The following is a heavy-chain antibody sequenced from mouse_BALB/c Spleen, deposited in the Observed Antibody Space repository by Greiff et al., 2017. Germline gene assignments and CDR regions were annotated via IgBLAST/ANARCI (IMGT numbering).Heavy chain of an antibody. CDR1: GFTFSSYA. D-gene: IGHD2-14*01. CDR3: ARGRDRYGYAMDY. V-gene: IGHV5-9-4*01. J-gene: IGHJ4*01. Sequence: EVQGVESGGGLVKPGGSLKLSCAASGFTFSSYAMSWVRQSPEKRLEWVAEISSGGSYTYYPDTVTGRFTISRDNAKNTLYLEMSSLRSEDTAMYYCARGRDRYGYAMDYWGQGTSVTVSS. CDR2: ISSGGSYT.